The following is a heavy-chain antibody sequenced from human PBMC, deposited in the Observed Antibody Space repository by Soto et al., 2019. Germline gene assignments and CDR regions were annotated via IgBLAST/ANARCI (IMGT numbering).Heavy chain of an antibody. J-gene: IGHJ4*02. V-gene: IGHV1-46*03. Sequence: QVQLVQSGAEVKKPGASVKVSCKASGNTFSNYYIHWVRQAPGQGLEWMGTINPSGGHTTYAQKFLGRVTMTRDTSTSPLYRERTSLRSEDTAVYYCARGGHVVVVTAAFDYWGQGTLVTVSS. CDR3: ARGGHVVVVTAAFDY. D-gene: IGHD2-21*02. CDR2: INPSGGHT. CDR1: GNTFSNYY.